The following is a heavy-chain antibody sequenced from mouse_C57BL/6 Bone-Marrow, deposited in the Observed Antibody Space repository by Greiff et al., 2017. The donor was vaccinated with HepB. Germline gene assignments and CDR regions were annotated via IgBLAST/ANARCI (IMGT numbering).Heavy chain of an antibody. CDR2: IHPNSGST. D-gene: IGHD3-3*01. Sequence: VQLQQPGAELVKPGASVKLSCKASGYTFTSYWMHWVKQRPGQGLEWIGMIHPNSGSTNYNEKFKSKATLTVDKSSSTAYMQLSSLTSEDSAVYYYGGVGHRDAMAYRGRGTSDTVSS. CDR3: GGVGHRDAMAY. CDR1: GYTFTSYW. V-gene: IGHV1-64*01. J-gene: IGHJ4*01.